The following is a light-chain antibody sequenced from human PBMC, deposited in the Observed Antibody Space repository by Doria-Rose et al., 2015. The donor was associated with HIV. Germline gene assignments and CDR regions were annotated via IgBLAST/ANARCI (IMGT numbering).Light chain of an antibody. CDR1: QSVRSNS. Sequence: EIGMTQSPGTLSLPPGERATLSCRASQSVRSNSLTWYQQRPGQAPRLLIYGASNRAIGIPDRFSGSGSGTDFTLTTSRLEPEDFAVYYCQHYGNSPLYTFGQGTKLDIK. J-gene: IGKJ2*01. V-gene: IGKV3-20*01. CDR3: QHYGNSPLYT. CDR2: GAS.